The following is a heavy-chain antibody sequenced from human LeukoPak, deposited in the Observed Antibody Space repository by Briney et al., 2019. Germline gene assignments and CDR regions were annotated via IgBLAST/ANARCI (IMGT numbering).Heavy chain of an antibody. Sequence: SQTLSLTCSVSGGSISSGGYFWSWIRQPPGKGLEWIGYIYHSGSTYQNPSLKSRVTISVDRSKNQFSLKLTSVTAADTAMYYCGRDRRGDGFDMWGQGTMVTVSS. CDR3: GRDRRGDGFDM. J-gene: IGHJ3*02. CDR1: GGSISSGGYF. V-gene: IGHV4-30-2*01. CDR2: IYHSGST.